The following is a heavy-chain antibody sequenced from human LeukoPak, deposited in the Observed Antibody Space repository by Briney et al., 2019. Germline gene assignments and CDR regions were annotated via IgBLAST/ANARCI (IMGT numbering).Heavy chain of an antibody. CDR3: AQGWDFFDY. CDR2: ISNAGGRT. J-gene: IGHJ4*02. Sequence: GGSLRLSCAASGFTFSSYAMSWVRQAPGKGLEWVSGISNAGGRTNYADSVKGRFTVSRDNSKNTLHLQMNSLRAEDTAVYYCAQGWDFFDYWGQGTLATVSS. D-gene: IGHD1-26*01. V-gene: IGHV3-23*01. CDR1: GFTFSSYA.